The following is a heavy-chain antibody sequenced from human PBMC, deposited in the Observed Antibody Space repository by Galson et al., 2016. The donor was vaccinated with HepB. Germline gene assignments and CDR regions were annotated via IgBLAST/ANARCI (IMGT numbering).Heavy chain of an antibody. Sequence: SVKVSCKASGYTFTTYGISWVRQAPGQGLEWMGWISTYNGNTNYAQKFQGRATMTTDTSTSTAYMDLRSLTSDDTAAYYCAGGGDAYGYYYYSMDVWGQGTTVIVSS. J-gene: IGHJ6*02. CDR1: GYTFTTYG. V-gene: IGHV1-18*01. CDR3: AGGGDAYGYYYYSMDV. D-gene: IGHD2-21*01. CDR2: ISTYNGNT.